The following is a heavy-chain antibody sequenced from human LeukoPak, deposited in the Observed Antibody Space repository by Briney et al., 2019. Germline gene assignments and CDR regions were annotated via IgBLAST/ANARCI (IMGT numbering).Heavy chain of an antibody. CDR3: ATSMVRGVAAYYFDY. Sequence: PSETLSLTCTVSGGSISSYYWSWIRQPPGKGLEWIGYIYYSGSTNYNPSLKSRVAISVDTSKNQFSLKLSSVTAADTAVYYCATSMVRGVAAYYFDYWGQGTLVTVSS. CDR2: IYYSGST. J-gene: IGHJ4*02. CDR1: GGSISSYY. D-gene: IGHD3-10*01. V-gene: IGHV4-59*01.